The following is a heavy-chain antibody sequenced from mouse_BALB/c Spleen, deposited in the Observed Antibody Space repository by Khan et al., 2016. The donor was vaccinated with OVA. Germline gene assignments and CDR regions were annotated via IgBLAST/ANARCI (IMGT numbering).Heavy chain of an antibody. CDR2: IDPSNGDT. J-gene: IGHJ3*01. Sequence: EVQVVESGAELVRPGASVKLSCTASGFNIKDTYMHWVKQRPEQGLEWIGRIDPSNGDTKYDPKFQDKATIPTDTSSNTAYLQLSSLTSEDTAVYYYATLKGNPFPYWGQGTLVTVSA. CDR3: ATLKGNPFPY. D-gene: IGHD2-1*01. V-gene: IGHV14-3*02. CDR1: GFNIKDTY.